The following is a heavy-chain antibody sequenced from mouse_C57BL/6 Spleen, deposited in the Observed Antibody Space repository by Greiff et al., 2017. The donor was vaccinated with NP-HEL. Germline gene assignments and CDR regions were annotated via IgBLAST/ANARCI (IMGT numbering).Heavy chain of an antibody. J-gene: IGHJ4*01. CDR3: ARSYYYGSSYGYYAMDY. Sequence: QVQLQQSGAELVRPGASVKLSCKASGYTFTDYYINWVKQRPGQGLEWIARIYPGSGNTYYNEKFKGKATLTAEKSSSTAYMQLSSLTSEDSAVYFCARSYYYGSSYGYYAMDYWGQGTSVTVSS. V-gene: IGHV1-76*01. CDR1: GYTFTDYY. D-gene: IGHD1-1*01. CDR2: IYPGSGNT.